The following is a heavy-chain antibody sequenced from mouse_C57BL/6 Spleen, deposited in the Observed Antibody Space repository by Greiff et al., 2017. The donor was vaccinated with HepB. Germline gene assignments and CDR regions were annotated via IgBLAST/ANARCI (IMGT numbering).Heavy chain of an antibody. J-gene: IGHJ3*01. V-gene: IGHV7-3*01. Sequence: EVKVEESGGGLVQPGGSLSLSCAASGFTFTDYYMSWVRQPPGKALEWLGFIRNKANGYTTEYSASVKGRFTISRDNSQSILYLQMNALRAEDSATYYCARYYYYGTAWFAYWGQGTLVTVSA. D-gene: IGHD1-1*01. CDR2: IRNKANGYTT. CDR3: ARYYYYGTAWFAY. CDR1: GFTFTDYY.